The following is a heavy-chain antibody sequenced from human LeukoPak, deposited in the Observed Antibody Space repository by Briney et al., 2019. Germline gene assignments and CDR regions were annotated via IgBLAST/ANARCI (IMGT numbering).Heavy chain of an antibody. CDR1: GYSISSGYF. J-gene: IGHJ3*02. CDR3: ARQPLHYDILTGYYRGAFDI. Sequence: PSETLSLTCTVSGYSISSGYFWGWMRQPPGKGLEWIGSIYQSETAHYNPSLKSRVTISVDTSKNQFSLKLSSVTAADTAVYYCARQPLHYDILTGYYRGAFDIWGQGTMVTVSS. D-gene: IGHD3-9*01. CDR2: IYQSETA. V-gene: IGHV4-38-2*02.